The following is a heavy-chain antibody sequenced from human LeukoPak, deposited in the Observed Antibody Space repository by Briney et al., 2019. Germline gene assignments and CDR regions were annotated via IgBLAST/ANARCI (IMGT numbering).Heavy chain of an antibody. J-gene: IGHJ4*02. CDR3: ARDRTYYYDSSGERYYFDY. V-gene: IGHV4-39*07. CDR1: GGSIRSSTDY. Sequence: SETLSLTCTVSGGSIRSSTDYWGWIRQPPGKELEWIGSIYYSGSTYYNPSLKSRVTISVDTSKNQFSVKLSSVTAADTAVYYCARDRTYYYDSSGERYYFDYWGQGTLVTVSS. CDR2: IYYSGST. D-gene: IGHD3-22*01.